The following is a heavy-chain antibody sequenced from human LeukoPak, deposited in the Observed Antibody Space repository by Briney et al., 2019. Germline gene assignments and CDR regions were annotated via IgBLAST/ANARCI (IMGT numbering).Heavy chain of an antibody. CDR1: GFTFSSYW. J-gene: IGHJ6*04. Sequence: GESLRLSCAASGFTFSSYWMSWVRQAPGKGLEWVANIKQDGSEKYYVDSVKGRFTISRDNAKNSLYLQMNSLRAEDTAVYYCARDAIAAAGTYGMDVWGKGTTVTVSS. CDR3: ARDAIAAAGTYGMDV. D-gene: IGHD6-13*01. CDR2: IKQDGSEK. V-gene: IGHV3-7*03.